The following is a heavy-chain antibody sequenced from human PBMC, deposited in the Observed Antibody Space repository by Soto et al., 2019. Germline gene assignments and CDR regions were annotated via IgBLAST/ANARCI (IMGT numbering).Heavy chain of an antibody. D-gene: IGHD2-21*02. CDR1: GGSISPYY. CDR3: ARGPISAALVTITG. J-gene: IGHJ4*02. CDR2: IYYGGST. V-gene: IGHV4-59*12. Sequence: PSETLSLTCTVSGGSISPYYWSWIRQPPGKGLEWVGYIYYGGSTSYNPSLKSRVTISVDTSKNQFSLKLSSVTAADTAVYYCARGPISAALVTITGWGQGTLVTVSS.